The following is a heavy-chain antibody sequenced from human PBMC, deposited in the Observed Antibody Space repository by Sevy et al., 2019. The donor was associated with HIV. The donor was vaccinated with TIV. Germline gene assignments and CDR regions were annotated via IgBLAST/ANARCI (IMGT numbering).Heavy chain of an antibody. CDR2: IYYTGST. J-gene: IGHJ4*02. V-gene: IGHV4-39*01. Sequence: SETLSLTCTVSGGSISSSNYYWGWIRQPPGKGLAWIANIYYTGSTYYNPSLKSRVTIFADTSKNQFSLKLSSVTAADTAVYYCARQMHYYDSAGYYHWDYWGQGTLVTVSS. D-gene: IGHD3-22*01. CDR3: ARQMHYYDSAGYYHWDY. CDR1: GGSISSSNYY.